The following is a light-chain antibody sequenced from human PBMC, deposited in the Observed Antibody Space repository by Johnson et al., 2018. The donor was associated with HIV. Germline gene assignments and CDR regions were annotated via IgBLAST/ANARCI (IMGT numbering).Light chain of an antibody. V-gene: IGLV1-51*01. CDR3: GTWDSSLSAGV. J-gene: IGLJ1*01. CDR1: SSNIGNNY. Sequence: QSVLTQPPSVSAAPGQKVTISCSGSSSNIGNNYVSWYQQLPGTAPKLLIYDNNKRPSGIPDRFSGSKSGTSATLGLTGLPIGDEADYYCGTWDSSLSAGVFGAGTNVTVL. CDR2: DNN.